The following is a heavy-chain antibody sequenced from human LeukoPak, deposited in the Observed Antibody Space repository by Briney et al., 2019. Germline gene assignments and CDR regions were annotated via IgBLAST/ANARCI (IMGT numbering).Heavy chain of an antibody. J-gene: IGHJ4*02. D-gene: IGHD3-22*01. Sequence: GASVKVSCKASGYSFIANYIHWVRQAPGQGLEWMGWINPNSGGTNHAQKFQGRVTMTRDTSFTRAYMDVSGLRSDDTAVYYCSRGRDYYDNSGVDYWGQGTLVTVSS. CDR1: GYSFIANY. CDR2: INPNSGGT. V-gene: IGHV1-2*02. CDR3: SRGRDYYDNSGVDY.